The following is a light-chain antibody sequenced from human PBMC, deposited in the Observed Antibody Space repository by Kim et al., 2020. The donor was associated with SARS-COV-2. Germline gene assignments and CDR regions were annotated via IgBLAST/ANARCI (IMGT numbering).Light chain of an antibody. CDR1: QSVSSNS. J-gene: IGKJ4*01. Sequence: EIVLTQSPGTLSLSPGERVTLSCWASQSVSSNSLAWYQQKLGQAPRLLIYGASNRVTGIPDRFSGSGSGTDFSLTINRLEPEDFAVYFCQLYGRSLPLTFGGGTKLEI. CDR3: QLYGRSLPLT. CDR2: GAS. V-gene: IGKV3-20*01.